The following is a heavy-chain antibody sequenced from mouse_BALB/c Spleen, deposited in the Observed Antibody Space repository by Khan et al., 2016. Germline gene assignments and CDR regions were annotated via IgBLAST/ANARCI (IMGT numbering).Heavy chain of an antibody. D-gene: IGHD2-3*01. CDR1: GYSFTTYW. Sequence: QVQLKQSGPELVRPGASVTMSCKASGYSFTTYWIHWVKQRPGQGFEWIGMIDPSSSEDRFIQKFKDKATMNVDRSSNTAYMQLSSLTSEDSAVYYCVRWSLYFDYWGQGSTLTVSS. CDR2: IDPSSSED. CDR3: VRWSLYFDY. J-gene: IGHJ2*01. V-gene: IGHV1-74*01.